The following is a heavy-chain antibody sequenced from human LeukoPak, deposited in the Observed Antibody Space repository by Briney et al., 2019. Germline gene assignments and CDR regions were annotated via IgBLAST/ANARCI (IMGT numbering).Heavy chain of an antibody. V-gene: IGHV4-38-2*02. J-gene: IGHJ5*02. CDR3: ARGSSSSTNWFDP. D-gene: IGHD6-13*01. CDR2: IYHSGNT. Sequence: PSETLSLTCTVSGYSLSSGYYWGWTRQPPGKGLEWIGDIYHSGNTYYNPSLKSRVTISVDRSKNQFSLELTSVTAADTAVYYCARGSSSSTNWFDPWGQGTQVTVSS. CDR1: GYSLSSGYY.